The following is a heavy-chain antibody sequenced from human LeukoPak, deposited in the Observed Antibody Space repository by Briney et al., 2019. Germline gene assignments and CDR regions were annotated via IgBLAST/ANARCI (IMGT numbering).Heavy chain of an antibody. CDR3: ARFLGGYYYDSSGYIDY. J-gene: IGHJ4*02. Sequence: GGSLRLSCAASGFTFSSYAMHWVRKAPGRGLEYVSAISSNGGSTYYANSVKGRFTISRDNSKNTLYLQMGSLRAEDMAVYYCARFLGGYYYDSSGYIDYWGQGTLVTVSS. D-gene: IGHD3-22*01. V-gene: IGHV3-64*01. CDR1: GFTFSSYA. CDR2: ISSNGGST.